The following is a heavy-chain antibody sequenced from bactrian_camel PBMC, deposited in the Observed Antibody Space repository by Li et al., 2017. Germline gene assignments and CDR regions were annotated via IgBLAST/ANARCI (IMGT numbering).Heavy chain of an antibody. V-gene: IGHV3S40*01. Sequence: DVQLVESGGGSVQAGGSLRLSCAMSGFTASTHCMGWFREAPGKDREPVAAIYGRGDDTYYHSSVQGRFTISRDNANTVTLQMDYLKPEDTAMYYCAARRSICHRDLDMATFVYWGQGTQVTVS. CDR2: IYGRGDDT. CDR3: AARRSICHRDLDMATFVY. CDR1: GFTASTHC. J-gene: IGHJ6*01. D-gene: IGHD4*01.